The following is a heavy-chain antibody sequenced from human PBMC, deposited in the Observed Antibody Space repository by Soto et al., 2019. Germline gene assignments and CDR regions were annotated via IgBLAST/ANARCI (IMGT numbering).Heavy chain of an antibody. J-gene: IGHJ4*02. CDR1: GFTFSTYA. Sequence: GGSLRLSCVASGFTFSTYAMSWVRQAPGEGLECVSSISGNGGTTSYADSVKGRFAISRDNSKNTLYLQMNSLRAEDTAVYYCAKEGSVGAYDYWGQGTLVTVSS. CDR3: AKEGSVGAYDY. D-gene: IGHD1-26*01. V-gene: IGHV3-23*01. CDR2: ISGNGGTT.